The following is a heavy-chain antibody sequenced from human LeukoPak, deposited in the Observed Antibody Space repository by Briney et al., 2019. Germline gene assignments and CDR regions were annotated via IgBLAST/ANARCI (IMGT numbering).Heavy chain of an antibody. CDR1: GGSFSGYY. J-gene: IGHJ5*02. CDR3: ARLRWLWFGGRPWWFDP. Sequence: KPSETLSLTCAVYGGSFSGYYWSWIRQPPGKGLEWIGEINHSGSTNYNPSLKSRVTISVDTSKNQFSLKLSSVTAADTAVYYCARLRWLWFGGRPWWFDPWGQGTLVTVSS. V-gene: IGHV4-34*01. D-gene: IGHD3-10*01. CDR2: INHSGST.